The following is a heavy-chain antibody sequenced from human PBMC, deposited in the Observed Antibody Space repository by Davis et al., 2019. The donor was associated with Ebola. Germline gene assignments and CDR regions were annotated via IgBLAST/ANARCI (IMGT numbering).Heavy chain of an antibody. CDR2: IKSKTDGGTT. CDR3: TTPLYGDYYYGMDV. D-gene: IGHD4-17*01. V-gene: IGHV3-15*01. Sequence: GGSLRLSCAASGFTFSKAWMSWVRQAPGKGLEWVGRIKSKTDGGTTDYAAPVKGRITISRDDSKNTLYPQMNSLKTEDTAVYYCTTPLYGDYYYGMDVWGQGTTVTVSS. J-gene: IGHJ6*02. CDR1: GFTFSKAW.